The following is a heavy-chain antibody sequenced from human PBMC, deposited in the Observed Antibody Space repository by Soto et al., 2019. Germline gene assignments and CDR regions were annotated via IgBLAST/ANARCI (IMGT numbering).Heavy chain of an antibody. CDR2: IYSGGTT. Sequence: GGSLRLSCAASGFTVSSNYMSWVRQAPGKGLEWVSVIYSGGTTYYADSVRGTFTISRDNSKNTLYPQMNSLRAEDTAVYYCARDIAGTNYYGSNAFDIWGQGTMVTVSS. J-gene: IGHJ3*02. CDR3: ARDIAGTNYYGSNAFDI. CDR1: GFTVSSNY. D-gene: IGHD3-10*01. V-gene: IGHV3-66*01.